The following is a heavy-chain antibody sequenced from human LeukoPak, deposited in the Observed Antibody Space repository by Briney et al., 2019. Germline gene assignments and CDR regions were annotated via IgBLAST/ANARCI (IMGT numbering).Heavy chain of an antibody. V-gene: IGHV5-51*01. Sequence: GESLKISCQGSGYSFPSYLIGWARYIPRQGMEWMGIIYPGDSDTRYSPSFQGEVTISADKSINTAYVPWSSLKASDTAMYYCARRAPYYYYYMDVWGKGTTVTVSS. CDR1: GYSFPSYL. CDR3: ARRAPYYYYYMDV. J-gene: IGHJ6*03. CDR2: IYPGDSDT.